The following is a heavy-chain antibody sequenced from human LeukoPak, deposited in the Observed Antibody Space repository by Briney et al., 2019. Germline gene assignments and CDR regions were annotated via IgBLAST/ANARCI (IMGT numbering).Heavy chain of an antibody. CDR3: ARNPDRAYFDY. CDR1: GFTFSSYW. J-gene: IGHJ4*02. Sequence: GGSLRLSCAASGFTFSSYWMHWVRQAPGKGLVWVSRVNTDGSTPTYADSVKGRFTISRDTAKNTLYLQMNSLRAEDTAVYYCARNPDRAYFDYWGQGTLVTVSS. V-gene: IGHV3-74*01. D-gene: IGHD1-14*01. CDR2: VNTDGSTP.